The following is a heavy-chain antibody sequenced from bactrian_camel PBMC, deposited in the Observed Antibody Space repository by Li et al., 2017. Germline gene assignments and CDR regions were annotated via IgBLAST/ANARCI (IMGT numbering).Heavy chain of an antibody. D-gene: IGHD2*01. CDR1: GYTYSGSGYC. J-gene: IGHJ4*01. CDR2: IHTARGST. V-gene: IGHV3S1*01. Sequence: QVQLVESGGGSVQAGGSLRLSCSLTGYTYSGSGYCMGWFRQAPGKEREGIALIHTARGSTLYADSMKGRFTISQDKAKNVVYLQMNNLKPEDTATYYCAAGDICSGGSSSGRYFIDDTAFHYWGQGTQVTVS. CDR3: AAGDICSGGSSSGRYFIDDTAFHY.